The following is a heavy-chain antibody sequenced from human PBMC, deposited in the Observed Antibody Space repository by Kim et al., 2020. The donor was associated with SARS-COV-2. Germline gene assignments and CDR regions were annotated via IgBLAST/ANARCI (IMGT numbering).Heavy chain of an antibody. V-gene: IGHV4-39*07. J-gene: IGHJ4*02. CDR3: ARSFGIAARPFFDY. D-gene: IGHD6-6*01. Sequence: NPSLKSRVTISVDTSKNQFSLKLSSVTAADTAVYYCARSFGIAARPFFDYWGQGTLVTVSS.